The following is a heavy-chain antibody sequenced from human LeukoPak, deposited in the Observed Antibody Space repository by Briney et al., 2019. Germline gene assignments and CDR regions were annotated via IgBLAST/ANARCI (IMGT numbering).Heavy chain of an antibody. CDR1: GGSFSGYY. D-gene: IGHD6-13*01. Sequence: PSQTLSLTCAVYGGSFSGYYWSWIRQPPGKGLEWIGEINHSVSPNYNPALKSRVTISVDTSKNEFSMKLSSVTAADTAVYYCARVGYSSPPFDPWGQGTLVTVSS. J-gene: IGHJ5*02. V-gene: IGHV4-34*01. CDR3: ARVGYSSPPFDP. CDR2: INHSVSP.